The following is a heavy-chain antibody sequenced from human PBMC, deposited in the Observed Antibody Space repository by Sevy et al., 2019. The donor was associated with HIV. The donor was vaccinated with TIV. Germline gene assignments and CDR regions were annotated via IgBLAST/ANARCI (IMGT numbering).Heavy chain of an antibody. D-gene: IGHD3-3*01. J-gene: IGHJ4*02. CDR3: AGRKVGDFWSGSLRGPWAGGPLFDY. V-gene: IGHV3-23*01. CDR1: GLTFSSYA. CDR2: ISHTGDNI. Sequence: GGSLRLSCAASGLTFSSYAMTWVRQAPGKGLEWVSCISHTGDNIYYADSVRGRFTISRDNSKSTLYLHMSSLRAEDTAVYYCAGRKVGDFWSGSLRGPWAGGPLFDYWGQGTLVTVSS.